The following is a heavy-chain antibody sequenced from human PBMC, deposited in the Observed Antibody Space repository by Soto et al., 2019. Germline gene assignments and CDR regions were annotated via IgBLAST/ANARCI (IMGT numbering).Heavy chain of an antibody. CDR3: ARRITMTTGGYFDY. D-gene: IGHD4-17*01. CDR2: IYSGGST. V-gene: IGHV3-66*01. J-gene: IGHJ4*02. Sequence: PGGSLRLSCAPSGLTVSSNFMSWVRQAPGKGLEWVSVIYSGGSTYYADSVKGRFTTSRDNSKNTLFLQMNSLRAEDTAVYYCARRITMTTGGYFDYWGQGTLVTVSS. CDR1: GLTVSSNF.